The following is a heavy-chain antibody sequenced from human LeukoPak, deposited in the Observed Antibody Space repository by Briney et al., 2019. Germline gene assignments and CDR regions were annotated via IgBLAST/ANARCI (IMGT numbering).Heavy chain of an antibody. CDR1: GGSFSGYY. J-gene: IGHJ5*02. CDR2: IYYSGST. V-gene: IGHV4-31*11. D-gene: IGHD4-17*01. Sequence: SETLSLTCAVYGGSFSGYYWSWIRQHPGKGLEWIGYIYYSGSTYYNPSLKSRVTISVDTSKNQFSLKLSSVTAADTAVYYCARERTVTNWFDPWGQGTLVTVSS. CDR3: ARERTVTNWFDP.